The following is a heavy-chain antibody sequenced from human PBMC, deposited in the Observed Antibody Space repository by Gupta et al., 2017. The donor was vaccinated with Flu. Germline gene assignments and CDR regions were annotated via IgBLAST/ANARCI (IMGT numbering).Heavy chain of an antibody. Sequence: QLQLQASGPGLVKPSAPLSLTCTGPGGSPTSRRHSCSWIRQPPGKGLEYIGSVYYVGSTYHNPSLQSRVTISIDTSKNQFSLQLTSVTAADTAVYYCARSGDYFDTWGQGALVTVSS. CDR3: ARSGDYFDT. J-gene: IGHJ4*02. D-gene: IGHD4-17*01. CDR1: GGSPTSRRHS. V-gene: IGHV4-39*01. CDR2: VYYVGST.